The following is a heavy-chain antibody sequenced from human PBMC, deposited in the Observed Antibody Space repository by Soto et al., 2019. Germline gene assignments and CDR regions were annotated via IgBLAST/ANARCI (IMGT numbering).Heavy chain of an antibody. CDR2: ISAYNGNT. D-gene: IGHD3-22*01. CDR3: AREEIDYDSSGYYDY. Sequence: ASVKVSCKASGGTFTSYGISWVRQAPGQGLEWMGWISAYNGNTNYAQKLQGRVTMTTDTSTSTAYMELRSLRSDDTAVYYCAREEIDYDSSGYYDYWGQGTLVTVSS. CDR1: GGTFTSYG. V-gene: IGHV1-18*01. J-gene: IGHJ4*02.